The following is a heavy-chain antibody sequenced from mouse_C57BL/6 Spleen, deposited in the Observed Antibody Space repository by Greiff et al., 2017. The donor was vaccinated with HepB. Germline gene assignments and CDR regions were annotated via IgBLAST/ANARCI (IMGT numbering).Heavy chain of an antibody. CDR1: GYTFTDYY. D-gene: IGHD1-1*01. J-gene: IGHJ1*03. Sequence: VHVKQSGPVLVKPGASVKMSCKASGYTFTDYYMNWVKQSHGKSLEWIGVINPYNGGTSYNQKFKGKATLTVDKSASTAYMELNSLTSVDSAVYYCAREGIYYGSTHWYFDVWGTGTTVTVSS. CDR2: INPYNGGT. CDR3: AREGIYYGSTHWYFDV. V-gene: IGHV1-19*01.